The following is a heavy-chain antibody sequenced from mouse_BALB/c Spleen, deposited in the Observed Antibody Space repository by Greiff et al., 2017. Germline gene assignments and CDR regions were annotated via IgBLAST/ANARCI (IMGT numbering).Heavy chain of an antibody. Sequence: VQLHQSGAELVKPGASVKLSCKASGYTFTSYYMYWVKQRPGQGLEWIGEINPSNGGTNFNEKFKSKATLTVDKSSSTAYMQLSSLTSEDSAVYHCTRSVYDGYYVAYWGQGTLVTVSA. CDR3: TRSVYDGYYVAY. CDR1: GYTFTSYY. V-gene: IGHV1S81*02. J-gene: IGHJ3*01. CDR2: INPSNGGT. D-gene: IGHD2-3*01.